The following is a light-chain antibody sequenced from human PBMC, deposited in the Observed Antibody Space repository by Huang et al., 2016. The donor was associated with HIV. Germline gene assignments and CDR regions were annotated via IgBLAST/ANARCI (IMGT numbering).Light chain of an antibody. CDR3: QQSDSLPYT. Sequence: DIQMTQSPSSLSASVGDRVTITCQASQDIRKYLNWYQQKPVKAPNLLICDASTLQTGVPSRFGGGGSGTDFTFTISSLQPEDIATYYCQQSDSLPYTFGQGTKLEIK. J-gene: IGKJ2*01. CDR1: QDIRKY. V-gene: IGKV1-33*01. CDR2: DAS.